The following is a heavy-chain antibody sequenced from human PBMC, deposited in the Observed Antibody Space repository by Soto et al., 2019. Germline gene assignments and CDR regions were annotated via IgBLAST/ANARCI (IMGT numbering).Heavy chain of an antibody. Sequence: SQTLSLTCAISGDSVSSNSAAWNWIRQSPSRGLEWLGRTYYRSKWYNDYAVSVKSRITINPDTSKNQFSLQLNSVTPEDTAVYYCARAAGNGPFYYYYYYGMDVWGQGTTVTVS. V-gene: IGHV6-1*01. J-gene: IGHJ6*02. CDR2: TYYRSKWYN. CDR3: ARAAGNGPFYYYYYYGMDV. D-gene: IGHD6-13*01. CDR1: GDSVSSNSAA.